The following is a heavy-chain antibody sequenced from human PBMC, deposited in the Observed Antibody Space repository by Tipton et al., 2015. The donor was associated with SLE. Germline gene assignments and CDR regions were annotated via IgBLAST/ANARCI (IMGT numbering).Heavy chain of an antibody. CDR1: GGSINSGDYS. Sequence: TLSLTCAVSGGSINSGDYSWSWIRRPPGKGLEWIGYIFRSGNAYYNPSLKSRVTISLDMSTNQFSLRLDSATVADTAVYYCARGEMDVFDMWGQGTVVSVSS. V-gene: IGHV4-30-2*01. CDR3: ARGEMDVFDM. D-gene: IGHD5-24*01. J-gene: IGHJ3*02. CDR2: IFRSGNA.